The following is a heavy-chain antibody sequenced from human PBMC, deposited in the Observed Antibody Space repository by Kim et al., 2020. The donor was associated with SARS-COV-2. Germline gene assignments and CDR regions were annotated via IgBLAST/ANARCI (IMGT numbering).Heavy chain of an antibody. J-gene: IGHJ4*02. V-gene: IGHV3-23*01. CDR2: T. CDR3: AKDSPWRTDY. Sequence: TNYADSVRGRFAMSRDNSENTLFLQMNSLRAEDTAVYYCAKDSPWRTDYWGQGTLVTVSS.